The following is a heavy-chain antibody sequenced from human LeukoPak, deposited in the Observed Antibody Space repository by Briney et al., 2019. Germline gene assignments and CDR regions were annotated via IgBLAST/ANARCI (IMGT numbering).Heavy chain of an antibody. J-gene: IGHJ6*03. CDR1: GGSFSGHY. V-gene: IGHV4-34*01. CDR3: ARGVVAGSLGDYYYYMDA. Sequence: SETLSLTCAVYGGSFSGHYWTWIRQSPGKALEWVGEINHRGSAHYAPSLRSRVTISVDTAKNQFSLRLNSVTAAETAVYYCARGVVAGSLGDYYYYMDAWGKGTTVTVSS. CDR2: INHRGSA. D-gene: IGHD6-19*01.